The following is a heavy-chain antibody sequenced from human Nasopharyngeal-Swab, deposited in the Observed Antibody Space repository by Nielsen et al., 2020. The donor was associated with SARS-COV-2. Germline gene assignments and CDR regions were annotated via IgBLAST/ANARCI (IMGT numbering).Heavy chain of an antibody. V-gene: IGHV3-30-3*01. J-gene: IGHJ4*02. D-gene: IGHD5-18*01. CDR3: ARALGYNYGYYFDY. CDR2: ISYDGSNK. Sequence: VRQAPGKGLEWVAVISYDGSNKYYANSVKGRFTISRDNAKNTLYLQMNSLRAEDTAVYYCARALGYNYGYYFDYWGQGSLVTVSS.